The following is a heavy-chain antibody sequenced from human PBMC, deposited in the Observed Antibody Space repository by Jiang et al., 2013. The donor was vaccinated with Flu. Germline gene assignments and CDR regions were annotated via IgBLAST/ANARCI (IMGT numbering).Heavy chain of an antibody. Sequence: QTLSLTCAISGDSVSSNSAAWNWIRQSPSRGLEWLGRTYYRSKWYNDYAVSVKSRITINPDTSKNQFSLQLNSVTPEDTAVYYCARLVVTAISSAFDIWGQGTMVTVSS. CDR1: GDSVSSNSAA. CDR2: TYYRSKWYN. V-gene: IGHV6-1*01. CDR3: ARLVVTAISSAFDI. D-gene: IGHD2-21*02. J-gene: IGHJ3*02.